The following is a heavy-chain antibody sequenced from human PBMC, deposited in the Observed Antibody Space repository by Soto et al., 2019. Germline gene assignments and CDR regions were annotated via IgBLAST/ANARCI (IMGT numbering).Heavy chain of an antibody. Sequence: QVQLVQSGAEVKKPGASVKVSCKASGYTFTSYGISWVRQAPGQGLEWVGWISAYDGNTNYAQKLQGRVTMTTDTSTSTANMELRSLRSDDTAVYYCARWSIVVVPAAILYSYYDMDVWGQGTTVTVSS. V-gene: IGHV1-18*01. D-gene: IGHD2-2*01. CDR2: ISAYDGNT. CDR1: GYTFTSYG. J-gene: IGHJ6*02. CDR3: ARWSIVVVPAAILYSYYDMDV.